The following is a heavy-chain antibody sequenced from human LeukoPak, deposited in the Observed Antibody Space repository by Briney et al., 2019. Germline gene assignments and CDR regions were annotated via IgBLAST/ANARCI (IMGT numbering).Heavy chain of an antibody. CDR1: GFTFSSYA. CDR3: AKTNLWFGELLSAFDY. Sequence: GGSLRLSCAASGFTFSSYAMSWVRQAPGKGLEWVSAISGSGGSTDYADSVKGRFTISRDNSKNTLYLQMNSLRAEDTAVYYCAKTNLWFGELLSAFDYWGQGTLVTVSS. D-gene: IGHD3-10*01. V-gene: IGHV3-23*01. CDR2: ISGSGGST. J-gene: IGHJ4*02.